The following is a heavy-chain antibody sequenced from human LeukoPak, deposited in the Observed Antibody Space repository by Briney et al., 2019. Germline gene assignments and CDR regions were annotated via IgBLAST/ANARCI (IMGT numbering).Heavy chain of an antibody. V-gene: IGHV4-59*08. CDR1: GGSISSYY. J-gene: IGHJ2*01. D-gene: IGHD6-19*01. CDR3: ARSVLGAVAVAGTRSPYFDL. Sequence: SETLSLTCTVSGGSISSYYWSWIRQPPGKGLECIGYIYYSGSTDYNPSLKSRVTISVDTSKNQSSLKLTSVTAADTAVYYCARSVLGAVAVAGTRSPYFDLWGRGTLVTVSS. CDR2: IYYSGST.